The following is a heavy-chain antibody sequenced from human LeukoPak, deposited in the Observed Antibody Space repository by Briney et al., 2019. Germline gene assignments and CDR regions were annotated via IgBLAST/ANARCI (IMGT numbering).Heavy chain of an antibody. V-gene: IGHV3-66*01. Sequence: PGGSLRLSCAASGFTVSSNYMSWVRQAPGKGLEWVSVIYSGGSTYYADSVKGRFTISRDNSKNTLYLQMNSLRAEDTAVYYCARDHYYGSGSFFDYWGQGTLVTVSS. CDR3: ARDHYYGSGSFFDY. CDR2: IYSGGST. J-gene: IGHJ4*02. D-gene: IGHD3-10*01. CDR1: GFTVSSNY.